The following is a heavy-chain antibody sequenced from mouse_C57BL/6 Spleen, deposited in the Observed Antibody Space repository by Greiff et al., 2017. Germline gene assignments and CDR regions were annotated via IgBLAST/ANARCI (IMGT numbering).Heavy chain of an antibody. CDR2: IYPGDGDT. D-gene: IGHD2-5*01. Sequence: QVQLQQSGPELVKPGASVKISCNASGYAFSSSWMNWVRQRPGKGLEWIGRIYPGDGDTNYNGKFKGKATLTADKSSSTAYMQLSSLTSEDSAVYFCARAPYYSNPYWYFGVWGTGTTVTVAS. CDR1: GYAFSSSW. CDR3: ARAPYYSNPYWYFGV. J-gene: IGHJ1*03. V-gene: IGHV1-82*01.